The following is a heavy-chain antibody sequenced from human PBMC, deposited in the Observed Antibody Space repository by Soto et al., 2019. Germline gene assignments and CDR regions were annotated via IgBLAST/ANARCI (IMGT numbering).Heavy chain of an antibody. V-gene: IGHV4-34*01. CDR2: INHSGST. CDR3: ARGDIVVVTAIRYYYYYGMDV. J-gene: IGHJ6*02. D-gene: IGHD2-21*02. CDR1: GVSFSGYY. Sequence: PSETLSLTCAVYGVSFSGYYWIWIRQPPGKGLEWIGEINHSGSTNYNPSLKSRVTISVDTSKNQFSLKLSSVTAADTAVYYCARGDIVVVTAIRYYYYYGMDVWGQGTTVTVSS.